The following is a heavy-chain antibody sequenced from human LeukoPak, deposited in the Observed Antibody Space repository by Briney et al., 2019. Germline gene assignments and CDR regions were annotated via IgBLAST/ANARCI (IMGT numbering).Heavy chain of an antibody. CDR1: GDSVSSSTYY. Sequence: SETLSLTCTVSGDSVSSSTYYWGWIRQPPGKGLEWIGSIYYNGNTNYNPSLQSRVAISVDTSKNQFSLNLNSMTAADTAVYYCARHFDYYDSSGYYASDAFDIWGQGTMVTVSS. CDR3: ARHFDYYDSSGYYASDAFDI. CDR2: IYYNGNT. J-gene: IGHJ3*02. D-gene: IGHD3-22*01. V-gene: IGHV4-39*01.